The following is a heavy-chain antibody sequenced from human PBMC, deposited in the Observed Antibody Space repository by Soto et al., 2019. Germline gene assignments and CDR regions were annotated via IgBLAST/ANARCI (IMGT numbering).Heavy chain of an antibody. J-gene: IGHJ6*03. V-gene: IGHV3-23*01. Sequence: PGGSLRLSCAASGFTFSSYAMSWVRQAPGKGLEWVSAISGSGGSTYYADSVKGRFTISRDNSKNTLYLQMNSLRAEDTAVYYCAKIAGPSAVAGNYYYKDVWGKGTTVTVSS. D-gene: IGHD6-19*01. CDR2: ISGSGGST. CDR3: AKIAGPSAVAGNYYYKDV. CDR1: GFTFSSYA.